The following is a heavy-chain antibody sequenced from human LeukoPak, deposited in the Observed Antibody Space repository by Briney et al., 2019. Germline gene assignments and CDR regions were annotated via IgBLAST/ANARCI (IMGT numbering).Heavy chain of an antibody. J-gene: IGHJ4*02. Sequence: PSETLSLTCTVSGGSISGSSYYWGWIRQPPGKGLEWIGYIYYSGRTYYNPSLKSRITISVDTSKNQFSLKLSSVTAADTAVYYCARGFYSPHYWGQGTLVSVSS. D-gene: IGHD4-11*01. CDR3: ARGFYSPHY. CDR2: IYYSGRT. V-gene: IGHV4-61*05. CDR1: GGSISGSSYY.